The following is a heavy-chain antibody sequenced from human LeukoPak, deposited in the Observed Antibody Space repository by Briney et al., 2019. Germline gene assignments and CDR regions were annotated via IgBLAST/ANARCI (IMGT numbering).Heavy chain of an antibody. V-gene: IGHV3-73*01. CDR1: GFSFSNYF. CDR2: IRSKANSYAT. Sequence: PGGSLRLSCAASGFSFSNYFMHWVRQASGKGLEWVGRIRSKANSYATAYAASVKGRFTISRDDSKNTAYLQMNSLKTEDTAVYYCTRLKVGATPVIGYWGQGTLVTVSS. D-gene: IGHD1-26*01. CDR3: TRLKVGATPVIGY. J-gene: IGHJ4*02.